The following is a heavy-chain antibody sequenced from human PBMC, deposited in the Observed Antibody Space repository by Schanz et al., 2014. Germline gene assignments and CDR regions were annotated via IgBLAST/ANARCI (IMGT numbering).Heavy chain of an antibody. V-gene: IGHV3-23*04. J-gene: IGHJ4*02. Sequence: EVQLVESGGGLVQPGGSLRLSCAASGFIFSAYTMNWVRQAPGKGLEWVSGMSGSGSTADYADSVKGRFTISRDNSKNTLYLQMNSLRADDTAVYYCARDLLVSHYDFWSGNDYWGQGTLVTVSS. CDR2: MSGSGSTA. CDR1: GFIFSAYT. CDR3: ARDLLVSHYDFWSGNDY. D-gene: IGHD3-3*01.